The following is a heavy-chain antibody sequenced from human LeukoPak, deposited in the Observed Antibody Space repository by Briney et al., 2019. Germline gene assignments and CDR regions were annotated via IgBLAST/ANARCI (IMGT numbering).Heavy chain of an antibody. D-gene: IGHD5-12*01. V-gene: IGHV1-46*01. CDR1: GYSLTNYY. CDR3: ARGAPTTRIGAGRFDY. CDR2: INPSGGST. J-gene: IGHJ4*02. Sequence: ASVKVSCKAFGYSLTNYYLHWVRQAPGQGLEWMGEINPSGGSTSYAQKFQGRITVTRDTYTNTVYIDLSSLRSEDTATYYCARGAPTTRIGAGRFDYWGQGSLLTVAS.